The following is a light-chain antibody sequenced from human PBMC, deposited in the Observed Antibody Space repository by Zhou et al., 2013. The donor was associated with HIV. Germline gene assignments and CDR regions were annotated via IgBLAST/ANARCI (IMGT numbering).Light chain of an antibody. V-gene: IGKV1-13*02. CDR3: QQLNSYPLT. CDR2: AAS. Sequence: AIQLTQSPSSLSASVGDRVTITCRASQGISSALAWYQQKPGKAPKLLIYAASTLQSGVPSRFRASGSGTLFTLTINNLQPEDFATYSCQQLNSYPLTFGGGTKVEIK. J-gene: IGKJ4*01. CDR1: QGISSA.